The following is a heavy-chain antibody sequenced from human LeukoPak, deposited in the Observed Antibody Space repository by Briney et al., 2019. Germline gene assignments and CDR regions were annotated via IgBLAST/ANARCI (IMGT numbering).Heavy chain of an antibody. CDR3: ARGRYDFWSGYYNQNWFDP. J-gene: IGHJ5*02. CDR1: GGSFSGYY. V-gene: IGHV4-34*01. D-gene: IGHD3-3*01. CDR2: INHSGST. Sequence: SETLSLTCAVYGGSFSGYYRSWIRQPPGKGLEWIGEINHSGSTNYNPSLKSRVTISVDTSKNQFSLKLSSVTAADTAVYYCARGRYDFWSGYYNQNWFDPWGQGTLVTVSS.